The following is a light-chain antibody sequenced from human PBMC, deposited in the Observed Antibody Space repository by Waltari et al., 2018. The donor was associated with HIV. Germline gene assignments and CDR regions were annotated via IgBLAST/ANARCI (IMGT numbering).Light chain of an antibody. CDR1: STYIGIYDL. J-gene: IGLJ2*01. CDR3: CSYAGGITHVL. CDR2: DVN. Sequence: QSALTQPASVSGSPGQSITISCTGMSTYIGIYDLVSWNKQHPGKARKLRIYDVNRRPSGVSNRVSGSKSGNTASRTISGLQAEDEADYHCCSYAGGITHVLFGGGTKLTVL. V-gene: IGLV2-23*02.